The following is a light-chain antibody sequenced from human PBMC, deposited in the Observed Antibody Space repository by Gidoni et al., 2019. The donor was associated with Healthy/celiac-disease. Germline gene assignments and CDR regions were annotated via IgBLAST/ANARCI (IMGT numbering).Light chain of an antibody. CDR3: QQSYSTPIT. CDR1: QDISNY. V-gene: IGKV1-39*01. CDR2: DAS. J-gene: IGKJ5*01. Sequence: DIHMTQSPSSLSASVGDRVTITCQASQDISNYLNWYQQKPGKAPKLLIYDASNLETGVPSRFSGSGSGTDFTLTISSLQPEDFATYYCQQSYSTPITFGQGTRLEIK.